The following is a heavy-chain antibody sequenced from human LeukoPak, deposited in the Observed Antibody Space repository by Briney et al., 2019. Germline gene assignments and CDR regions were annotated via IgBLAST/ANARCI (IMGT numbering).Heavy chain of an antibody. J-gene: IGHJ4*02. CDR2: ISSSSSYI. CDR1: GFTFSSYS. Sequence: GGSLRLSCAASGFTFSSYSMNWVRQAPGKGLEWVSSISSSSSYIYYADSVKGRSTISRDNAKNSLYLQMNSLRAEDTAVYYCARDGGYSSGWYDYWGQGTLVTVSS. V-gene: IGHV3-21*01. CDR3: ARDGGYSSGWYDY. D-gene: IGHD6-19*01.